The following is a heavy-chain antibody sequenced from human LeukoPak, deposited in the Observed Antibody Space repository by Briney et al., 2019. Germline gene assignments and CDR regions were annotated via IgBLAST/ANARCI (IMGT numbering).Heavy chain of an antibody. Sequence: SSETLSLTCTVSGGSISSYYWSWIRQPPGKGLEWIGYIYYSGSTNYNPSLKSRVTISVDTSKNQFSLKLSSVTAADTAVYYCARCLTAMVYYFDYWGQGTLVTVSS. D-gene: IGHD5-18*01. CDR2: IYYSGST. V-gene: IGHV4-59*01. CDR3: ARCLTAMVYYFDY. J-gene: IGHJ4*02. CDR1: GGSISSYY.